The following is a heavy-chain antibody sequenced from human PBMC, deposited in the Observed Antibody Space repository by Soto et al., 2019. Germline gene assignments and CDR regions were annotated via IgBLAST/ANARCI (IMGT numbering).Heavy chain of an antibody. Sequence: GESLKIPCKGSGYSFTSYRISWVRQMPGKGLEWMGRIDPSDSYTNYSPSLQGHVTISADKSISSAYLQWSRLKALDTAMYYCVKVLAEGYYYYGMDVWGQGTTVTVSS. CDR3: VKVLAEGYYYYGMDV. J-gene: IGHJ6*02. CDR2: IDPSDSYT. V-gene: IGHV5-10-1*01. CDR1: GYSFTSYR.